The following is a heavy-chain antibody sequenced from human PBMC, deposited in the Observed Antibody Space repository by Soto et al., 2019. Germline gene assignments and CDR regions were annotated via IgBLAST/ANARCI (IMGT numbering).Heavy chain of an antibody. D-gene: IGHD1-26*01. V-gene: IGHV3-74*01. CDR3: ARDRSYTTDY. CDR1: GFTFSNSW. J-gene: IGHJ4*02. Sequence: SCAASGFTFSNSWMHWVRQAPGKGLVWVSYINSDGSTTTYADSVKGRFTISRDNAKNTVYLQITSLTAEDTAVYYCARDRSYTTDYWGQGTLVTVS. CDR2: INSDGSTT.